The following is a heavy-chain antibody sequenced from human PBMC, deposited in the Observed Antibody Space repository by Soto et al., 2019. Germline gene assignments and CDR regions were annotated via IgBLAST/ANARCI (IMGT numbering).Heavy chain of an antibody. J-gene: IGHJ4*02. V-gene: IGHV3-21*01. CDR3: TIVITASDY. CDR2: ISSSSSHI. CDR1: GFTYGSYS. Sequence: GGSLRLSCTASGFTYGSYSMNWVRQAPGKGLEWVSSISSSSSHIYYVDSVKGRFTVSRNNAKNSVCLQMNSLRAEDTAVYYCTIVITASDYWGQGNLVTVSS.